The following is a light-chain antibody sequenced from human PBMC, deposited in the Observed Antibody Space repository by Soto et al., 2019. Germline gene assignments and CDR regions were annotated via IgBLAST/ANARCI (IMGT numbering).Light chain of an antibody. Sequence: DIQLTQSPSFLSASVGDRVTITCRASQGISSYLAWYQQKPGKAPKLLIYAASTLQSGVPSRFSGSGSGTELTLTISSLQPEDFATYYCQQLNSYPLTFGGGTKVDIK. CDR3: QQLNSYPLT. CDR1: QGISSY. V-gene: IGKV1-9*01. J-gene: IGKJ4*01. CDR2: AAS.